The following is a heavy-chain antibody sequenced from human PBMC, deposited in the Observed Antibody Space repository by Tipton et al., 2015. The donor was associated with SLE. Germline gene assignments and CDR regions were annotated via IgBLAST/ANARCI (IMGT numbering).Heavy chain of an antibody. J-gene: IGHJ4*02. CDR3: ARDRGSSAFDY. V-gene: IGHV3-21*01. CDR2: ISSSSSYI. Sequence: SLRLSCAASGFTFSSYSMNWVRQAPGKGLEWVSSISSSSSYIYYADSVKGRFTISRDNSKNTLYLQMNSLRAEDTAVYYCARDRGSSAFDYWGQGTLVTVSS. CDR1: GFTFSSYS. D-gene: IGHD6-6*01.